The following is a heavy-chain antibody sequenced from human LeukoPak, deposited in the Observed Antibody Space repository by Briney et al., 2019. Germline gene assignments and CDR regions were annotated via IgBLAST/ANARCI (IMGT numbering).Heavy chain of an antibody. J-gene: IGHJ4*02. Sequence: SETLSLTCSVSGGSISSSSYYWGWIRQSPGKGLEWIGSIYYSGSTYYNPSLKSRVTISVDTSNQFSLKLSSVTAADTAVYCCARGYVERLPPDHWGQGTLVTVSS. D-gene: IGHD1-1*01. V-gene: IGHV4-39*01. CDR1: GGSISSSSYY. CDR3: ARGYVERLPPDH. CDR2: IYYSGST.